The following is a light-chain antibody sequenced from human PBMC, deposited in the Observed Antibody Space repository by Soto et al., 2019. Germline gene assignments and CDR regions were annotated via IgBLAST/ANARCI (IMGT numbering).Light chain of an antibody. V-gene: IGKV3D-15*01. Sequence: EIVMTQSPATLSVSPGDRATLSCRASQSVDNDLAWYQQKPGQPPRLLIYDASTRATGIPARFSGSQSGTEFTLTISSLLSEDFATYYCQQHNSFPRSFGQGTKLEIK. CDR1: QSVDND. CDR2: DAS. CDR3: QQHNSFPRS. J-gene: IGKJ2*01.